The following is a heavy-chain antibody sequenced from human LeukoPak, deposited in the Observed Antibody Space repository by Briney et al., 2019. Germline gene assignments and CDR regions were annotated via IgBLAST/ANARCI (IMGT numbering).Heavy chain of an antibody. D-gene: IGHD3-16*02. CDR3: AKDSGSMDYDCVWGSYRSANFDY. CDR1: GFTFSSYG. J-gene: IGHJ4*02. V-gene: IGHV3-30*18. Sequence: PGGSLRLSCTASGFTFSSYGMHWVRQAPGKGLEWVAVISYDGSNKYYADSVKGRFTISRDNSKNTLYLQMNSLRAEDTAVYYCAKDSGSMDYDCVWGSYRSANFDYWGQGTLVTVSS. CDR2: ISYDGSNK.